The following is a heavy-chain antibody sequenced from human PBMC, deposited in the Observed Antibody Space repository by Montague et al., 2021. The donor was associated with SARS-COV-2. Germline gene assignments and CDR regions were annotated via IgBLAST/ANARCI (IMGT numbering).Heavy chain of an antibody. CDR1: GFIFSTYP. Sequence: SLRLSCAASGFIFSTYPMHWVRQAPGKGLEWVSSIGAGVSSTFYADSVKGRFTVSRDNSKNTLYLQMNSLRAEDTAVYYCAGSYIPNKYYEVYWGQGTLVTVSS. J-gene: IGHJ4*02. V-gene: IGHV3-23*01. D-gene: IGHD2/OR15-2a*01. CDR3: AGSYIPNKYYEVY. CDR2: IGAGVSST.